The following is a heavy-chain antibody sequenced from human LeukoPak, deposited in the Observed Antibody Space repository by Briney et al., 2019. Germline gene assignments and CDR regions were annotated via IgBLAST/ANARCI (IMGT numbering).Heavy chain of an antibody. CDR1: GFTFSSYG. CDR3: ARDSQPGTDYYYYYYGMDV. J-gene: IGHJ6*02. V-gene: IGHV3-33*01. Sequence: GGSLRLSCAASGFTFSSYGMRWVRQAPGKGLEWVAVIWYDGSNKYYADSEKGRFTISRDNSKNTLYLQMNSLRAEDTAVYYCARDSQPGTDYYYYYYGMDVWGQGTTVTVSS. D-gene: IGHD2-2*01. CDR2: IWYDGSNK.